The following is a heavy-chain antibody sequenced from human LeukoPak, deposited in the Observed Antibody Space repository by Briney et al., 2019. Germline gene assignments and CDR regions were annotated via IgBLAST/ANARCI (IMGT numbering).Heavy chain of an antibody. D-gene: IGHD6-19*01. J-gene: IGHJ4*01. CDR2: ISRKVNTYAT. Sequence: PGGSLRLSCAASGFTFSGSAMHWVRQASGKGLEWVARISRKVNTYATAYAASVKGRFAISRDDSKNTAFLQMNSLKPEDTAVYDCTSQYNSGSGVIYWGHGTLVTVS. CDR1: GFTFSGSA. CDR3: TSQYNSGSGVIY. V-gene: IGHV3-73*01.